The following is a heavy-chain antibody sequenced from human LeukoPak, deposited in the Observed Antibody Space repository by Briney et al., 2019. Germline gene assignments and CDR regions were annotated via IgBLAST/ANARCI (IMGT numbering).Heavy chain of an antibody. V-gene: IGHV3-30-3*01. D-gene: IGHD1-26*01. CDR2: ISYDGNYK. CDR3: ARVLGAGYGATHLAY. J-gene: IGHJ4*02. Sequence: PGTSLRLSCAASGFTFSSYAIHWVRQAPGKGLEWVSVISYDGNYKYYADSVTGRFTVSRDDSQSMLFLHMNSLRPEDTAVYYCARVLGAGYGATHLAYWGQGTLV. CDR1: GFTFSSYA.